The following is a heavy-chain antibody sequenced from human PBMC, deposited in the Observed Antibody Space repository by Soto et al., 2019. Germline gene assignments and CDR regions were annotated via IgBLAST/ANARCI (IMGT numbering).Heavy chain of an antibody. J-gene: IGHJ6*03. Sequence: QVQLVQSGAEVKKPGSSVKVSCKASGDTFSRHTISWVRQAPGQGLEWMGRIIPILGIANYAQKFQGRVTITADKSTSTAYMDLSSLRSEDTAVYYCAGVAEMGTVTKGYYYYMDVWGKGTTVTVSS. V-gene: IGHV1-69*02. CDR2: IIPILGIA. D-gene: IGHD4-17*01. CDR1: GDTFSRHT. CDR3: AGVAEMGTVTKGYYYYMDV.